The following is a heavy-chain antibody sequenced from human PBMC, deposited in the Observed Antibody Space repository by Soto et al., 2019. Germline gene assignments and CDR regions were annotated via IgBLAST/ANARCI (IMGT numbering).Heavy chain of an antibody. CDR2: ITPGNVNT. CDR1: GCIFANYA. CDR3: ARVVKNCSRSGDTWFDP. Sequence: ASVKVSCKASGCIFANYAMQWVRQAPGQGLEWMGYITPGNVNTKYSQKFQGRLTISRDTSANTVYLDLSSLTCKDTAIYYCARVVKNCSRSGDTWFDPGGQGAQVTVYS. D-gene: IGHD3-10*01. J-gene: IGHJ5*02. V-gene: IGHV1-3*01.